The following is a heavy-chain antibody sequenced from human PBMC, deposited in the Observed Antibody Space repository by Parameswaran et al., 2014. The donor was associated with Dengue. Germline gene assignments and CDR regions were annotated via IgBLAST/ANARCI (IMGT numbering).Heavy chain of an antibody. CDR2: ISSSGSTI. CDR3: ARDLNYGMDV. V-gene: IGHV3-48*03. D-gene: IGHD3-9*01. Sequence: VRQAPGKGLEWVSYISSSGSTIYYADSVKGRFTISRDNAKNSLYLQMNSLRAEDTAVYYCARDLNYGMDVWGQGTTVTVSS. J-gene: IGHJ6*02.